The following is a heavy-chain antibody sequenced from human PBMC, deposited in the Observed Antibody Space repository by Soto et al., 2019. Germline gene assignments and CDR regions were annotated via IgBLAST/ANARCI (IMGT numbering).Heavy chain of an antibody. Sequence: TSETLSLTCTVSGGSINSSSYYWGWIRQPPGKGLEWIGSNYYSGSIYYNPSLKSRVTISVDTSKNQFSLKLSSVTAADTAVYYCAPAAEYYYYMDVWGKGTTVTVSS. CDR3: APAAEYYYYMDV. D-gene: IGHD2-2*01. CDR1: GGSINSSSYY. CDR2: NYYSGSI. J-gene: IGHJ6*03. V-gene: IGHV4-39*01.